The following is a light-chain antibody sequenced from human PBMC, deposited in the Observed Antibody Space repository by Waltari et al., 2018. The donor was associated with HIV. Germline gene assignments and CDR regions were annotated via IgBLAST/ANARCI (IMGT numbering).Light chain of an antibody. CDR1: SNDVGPYDY. J-gene: IGLJ2*01. CDR2: EVY. V-gene: IGLV2-8*01. Sequence: HSALTQPPTASGSPGQSVTISCSGTSNDVGPYDYVSWYQQHPDKAPRLISYEVYKRPSGVPDRFSGSKSGNTASLTVSGLQAEDEADYYCTSYAGSDNLMLFGGGTKVTVL. CDR3: TSYAGSDNLML.